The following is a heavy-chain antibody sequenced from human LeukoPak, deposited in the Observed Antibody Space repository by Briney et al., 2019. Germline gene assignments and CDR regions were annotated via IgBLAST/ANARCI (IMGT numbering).Heavy chain of an antibody. CDR3: ATAGSGWYSFDY. V-gene: IGHV3-7*03. CDR2: IKKDGSET. Sequence: GGSLRLSCAASGFTFSTSWMSWVRQVPGKGLEWVANIKKDGSETYYVDSVKGRFTISRDNSKDSLYLQMNSLGTEDSAFYYCATAGSGWYSFDYWGQGTLVTVSS. D-gene: IGHD6-19*01. CDR1: GFTFSTSW. J-gene: IGHJ4*02.